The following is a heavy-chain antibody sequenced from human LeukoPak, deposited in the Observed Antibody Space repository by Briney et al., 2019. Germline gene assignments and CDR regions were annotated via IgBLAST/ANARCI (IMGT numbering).Heavy chain of an antibody. CDR3: ARDKIEGPTKLDY. CDR1: GFTFGSYW. J-gene: IGHJ4*02. D-gene: IGHD1-1*01. V-gene: IGHV3-7*01. Sequence: GGSLRLSCAASGFTFGSYWMSWVRQAPGKGLEWVANIKQDESEKYYVDSVKGRFTISRDNANNSLYLQMNSLRAEDTAVYYCARDKIEGPTKLDYWGQGILVTVSS. CDR2: IKQDESEK.